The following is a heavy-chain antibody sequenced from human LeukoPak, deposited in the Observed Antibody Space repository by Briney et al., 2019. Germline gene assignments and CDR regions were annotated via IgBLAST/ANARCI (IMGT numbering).Heavy chain of an antibody. CDR2: ISISGTKT. V-gene: IGHV3-23*01. D-gene: IGHD3-10*01. CDR3: ARDYGRSRDYGMDV. J-gene: IGHJ6*02. CDR1: EFDFSTHA. Sequence: GGSLRLSCAASEFDFSTHAMTWVRQAPGKGLEWVSAISISGTKTYYADSVKGRFTISRDNAKNTLYLQMNSLRAEDTAMYYCARDYGRSRDYGMDVWGQGTTVTVSS.